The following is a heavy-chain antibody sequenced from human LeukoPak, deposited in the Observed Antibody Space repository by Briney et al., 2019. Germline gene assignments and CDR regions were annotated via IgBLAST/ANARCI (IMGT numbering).Heavy chain of an antibody. CDR1: GYTFTSYY. CDR3: ASDPSIAVASVYYYYGMDV. D-gene: IGHD6-19*01. Sequence: ASVKVSCKASGYTFTSYYMHWVRQVPGQGLEWMGIINPSGGSTSYAQKFQGRVTMTRDTSTSTVYMELSSLRSEDTAVYYCASDPSIAVASVYYYYGMDVWGQGTTVTVSS. J-gene: IGHJ6*02. V-gene: IGHV1-46*01. CDR2: INPSGGST.